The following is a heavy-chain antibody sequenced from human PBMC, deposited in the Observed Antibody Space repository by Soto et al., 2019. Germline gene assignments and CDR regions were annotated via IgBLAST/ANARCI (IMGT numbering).Heavy chain of an antibody. CDR1: GFTFNNYA. Sequence: QVQLVESGGGVVQPGRSLRLSCAASGFTFNNYAMHWVRQAPGKGLEWVAVISYDGNNKYNADSVKGRFTISRDNSKNTLDLQMNSLIAEDTAVYYCATYGPGISWGQGSLVTVSS. D-gene: IGHD3-10*01. CDR3: ATYGPGIS. CDR2: ISYDGNNK. V-gene: IGHV3-30-3*01. J-gene: IGHJ5*02.